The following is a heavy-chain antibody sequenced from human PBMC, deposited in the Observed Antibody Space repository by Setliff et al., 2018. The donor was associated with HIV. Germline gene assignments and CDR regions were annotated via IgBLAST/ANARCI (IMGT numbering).Heavy chain of an antibody. CDR2: IDHSGST. CDR3: ARMVIQFGDYHFDD. D-gene: IGHD3-10*01. Sequence: PSETLSLTCAVYGVSFSGYYWNWIRQTPGKGLEWIGEIDHSGSTNYNPSLKSRVTISLDTSKNQFSLEVNSLSSADTAVYYCARMVIQFGDYHFDDWGQGALVTVSS. V-gene: IGHV4-34*01. CDR1: GVSFSGYY. J-gene: IGHJ4*02.